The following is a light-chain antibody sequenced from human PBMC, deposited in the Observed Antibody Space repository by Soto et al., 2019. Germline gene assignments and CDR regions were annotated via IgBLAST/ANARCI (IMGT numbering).Light chain of an antibody. J-gene: IGKJ2*01. Sequence: DIQLTQSPSFLSASVGARATITGRASQGICSDLASYQQKPGKAPKLLIYAASTLQSGVPSRFSGSGSGTEFTLTISSLQPEDFATYYCQQLNSYPYTFGQGTKLEIK. V-gene: IGKV1-9*01. CDR1: QGICSD. CDR2: AAS. CDR3: QQLNSYPYT.